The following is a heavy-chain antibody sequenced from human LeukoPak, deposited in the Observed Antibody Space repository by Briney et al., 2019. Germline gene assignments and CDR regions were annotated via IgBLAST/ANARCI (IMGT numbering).Heavy chain of an antibody. D-gene: IGHD3-10*01. CDR3: ARAGFTMVRGVVIDY. V-gene: IGHV1-2*02. J-gene: IGHJ4*02. Sequence: ASVTVSCKASGYTFTGYYMHWVRPAPGQGLAWMGWINPNSGGTNYAQKFQGRVTMTRDTSISTAYMELSRLRSDDTAVYYCARAGFTMVRGVVIDYWGQGTLVTVSS. CDR2: INPNSGGT. CDR1: GYTFTGYY.